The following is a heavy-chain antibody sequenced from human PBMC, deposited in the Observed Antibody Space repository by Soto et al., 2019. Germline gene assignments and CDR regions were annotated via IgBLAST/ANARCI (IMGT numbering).Heavy chain of an antibody. J-gene: IGHJ4*02. D-gene: IGHD3-10*01. Sequence: ASVKVSCKVSGYTLTEYSMHWVLQPPGKGLEWMGGFDPEEGETKYAQKFQGRVTMTEDTSTDTAYMELSSLRSEDTAVYYCVTGADALIWLGKSHFDSWGKGTMVTVAS. CDR3: VTGADALIWLGKSHFDS. CDR2: FDPEEGET. CDR1: GYTLTEYS. V-gene: IGHV1-24*01.